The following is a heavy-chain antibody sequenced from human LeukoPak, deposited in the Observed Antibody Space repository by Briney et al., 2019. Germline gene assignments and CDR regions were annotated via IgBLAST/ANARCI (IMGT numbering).Heavy chain of an antibody. D-gene: IGHD3-9*01. CDR3: ARLSDILTGVDY. Sequence: SETLSLTCTVSGGSISSGSYYWSWIRQPAGKGLEWIGRIYTSGSTNYNPSLKSRVTISVDTSKNQFSLKLSSVTAADTAVYYCARLSDILTGVDYWGQGTLVTVSS. CDR2: IYTSGST. CDR1: GGSISSGSYY. V-gene: IGHV4-61*02. J-gene: IGHJ4*02.